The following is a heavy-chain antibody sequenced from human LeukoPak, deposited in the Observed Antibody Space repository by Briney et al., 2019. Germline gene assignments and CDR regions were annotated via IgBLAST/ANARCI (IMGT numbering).Heavy chain of an antibody. D-gene: IGHD5/OR15-5a*01. Sequence: GGSLRLSCAASGFTFGSYWMSWLRQAPGKGLEWVAVISYDGSNKYYADSVKGRFTISRDNSKNTLYLQMNSLRAEDTAVYYCAKDVYVHYFDYWGQGTLVTVSS. J-gene: IGHJ4*02. V-gene: IGHV3-30*18. CDR3: AKDVYVHYFDY. CDR1: GFTFGSYW. CDR2: ISYDGSNK.